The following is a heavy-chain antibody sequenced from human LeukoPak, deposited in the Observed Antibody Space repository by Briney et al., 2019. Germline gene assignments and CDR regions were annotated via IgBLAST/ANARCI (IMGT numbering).Heavy chain of an antibody. V-gene: IGHV3-73*01. CDR3: TRVLPGYSSGWFD. J-gene: IGHJ4*02. Sequence: PGGSLRHSCAASGFTFSGSAMHWVRQASGKGLEWVGRIRSKANSYATAYAASVKGRFTISRDDSKNTAYLQMNSLKTEDTAVYYCTRVLPGYSSGWFDWGQGTLVTVSS. CDR2: IRSKANSYAT. CDR1: GFTFSGSA. D-gene: IGHD6-19*01.